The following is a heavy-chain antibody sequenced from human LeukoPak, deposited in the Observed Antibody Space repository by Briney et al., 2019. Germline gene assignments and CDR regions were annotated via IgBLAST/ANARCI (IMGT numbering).Heavy chain of an antibody. Sequence: GGSLRLSCAGSGFIFNNYAMHWVRQPPGKDLEWVSGISWNSGSIDYADSVKGRFTFSRDTATNSLYLQMNSLRVEDTAFYYCAKDNRRHYTSGPNPDSLHWGQGALVTVSS. CDR3: AKDNRRHYTSGPNPDSLH. J-gene: IGHJ4*02. CDR2: ISWNSGSI. CDR1: GFIFNNYA. D-gene: IGHD6-19*01. V-gene: IGHV3-9*01.